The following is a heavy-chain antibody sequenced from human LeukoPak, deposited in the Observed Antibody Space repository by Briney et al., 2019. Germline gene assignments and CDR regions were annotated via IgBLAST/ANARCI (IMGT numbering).Heavy chain of an antibody. D-gene: IGHD3-22*01. CDR3: ARGGDYYDSSGYYYGY. Sequence: GASVKVSCKASGYTFTSYGISWVRQAPGQRLDWMGWISAYNGNTNYAQKLQGRVTMTTDTSTSTAYMELRSLRSDDTAVYYCARGGDYYDSSGYYYGYWGQGTLVTVSS. V-gene: IGHV1-18*01. J-gene: IGHJ4*02. CDR2: ISAYNGNT. CDR1: GYTFTSYG.